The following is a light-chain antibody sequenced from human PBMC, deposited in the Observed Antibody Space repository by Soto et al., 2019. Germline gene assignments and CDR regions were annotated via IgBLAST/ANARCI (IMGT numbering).Light chain of an antibody. CDR2: GAS. CDR3: HQYGTLYT. J-gene: IGKJ2*01. CDR1: QSVSSSY. Sequence: EIVLTQSPGTLSLSPGERATLSCRASQSVSSSYLAWYQQKPGQAPRLLIYGASSRATGIPDRFSGSESGTYFTLTISRLEPEDFAVYYCHQYGTLYTFGQGTKLEIK. V-gene: IGKV3-20*01.